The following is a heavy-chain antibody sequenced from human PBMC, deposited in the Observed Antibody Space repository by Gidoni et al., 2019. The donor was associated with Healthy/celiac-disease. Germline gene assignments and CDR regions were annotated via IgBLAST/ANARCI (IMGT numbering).Heavy chain of an antibody. CDR1: GGTFSSYT. CDR2: IIPILGIA. V-gene: IGHV1-69*02. J-gene: IGHJ6*02. CDR3: ARVKGESSSWYEAYYYYGMDV. D-gene: IGHD6-13*01. Sequence: QVQLVQSGAEVKKPGSSVKVSCKASGGTFSSYTISWVRQAPGQGLEWMGRIIPILGIANYAQKFQGRVTITADKSTSTAYMELSSLRSEDTAVYYCARVKGESSSWYEAYYYYGMDVWGQGTTVTVSS.